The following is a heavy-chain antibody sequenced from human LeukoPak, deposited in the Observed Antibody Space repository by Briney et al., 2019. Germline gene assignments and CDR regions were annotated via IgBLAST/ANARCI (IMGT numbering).Heavy chain of an antibody. CDR3: ARPITMVRGNYYYGMDV. Sequence: GASVKVSCKASGYTFTSYDINWVRQATGQGLEWMGWMNPNSGNTGYAQKFQGRVTMTRNTSMSTAYMELSSLRSEDTAVYYCARPITMVRGNYYYGMDVWGQGTTVTVSS. J-gene: IGHJ6*02. D-gene: IGHD3-10*01. CDR2: MNPNSGNT. V-gene: IGHV1-8*01. CDR1: GYTFTSYD.